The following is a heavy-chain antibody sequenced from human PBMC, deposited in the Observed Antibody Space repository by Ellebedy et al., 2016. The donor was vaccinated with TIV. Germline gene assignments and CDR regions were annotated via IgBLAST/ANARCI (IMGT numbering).Heavy chain of an antibody. CDR3: ARGPDYYDSSGYSY. V-gene: IGHV4-59*01. Sequence: MPSETLSLTCTVSGGSISSYYWSWIRQPPGKGLEWIGYIYYSGSTNYNPSLKSRVTISVDTSKNQFSLKLSSVTAADTAVYYCARGPDYYDSSGYSYWGQGTLVTVSS. D-gene: IGHD3-22*01. CDR1: GGSISSYY. CDR2: IYYSGST. J-gene: IGHJ4*02.